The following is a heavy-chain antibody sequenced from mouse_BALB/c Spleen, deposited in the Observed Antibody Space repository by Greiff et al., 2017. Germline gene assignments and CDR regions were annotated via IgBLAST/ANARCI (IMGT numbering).Heavy chain of an antibody. D-gene: IGHD2-1*01. Sequence: EVQVVESGGGLVKPGGSLKLSCAASGFTFSSYAMSWVRQTPEKRLEWVASISSGGSTYYPDSVKGRFTISRDNARNILYLQMSSLRSEDTAMYYCARGYYGNYDYWGQGTTLTVSS. CDR1: GFTFSSYA. J-gene: IGHJ2*01. CDR2: ISSGGST. V-gene: IGHV5-6-5*01. CDR3: ARGYYGNYDY.